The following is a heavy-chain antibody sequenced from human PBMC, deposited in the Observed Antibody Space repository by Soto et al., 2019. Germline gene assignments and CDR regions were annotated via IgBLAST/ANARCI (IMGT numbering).Heavy chain of an antibody. V-gene: IGHV4-59*01. J-gene: IGHJ4*02. D-gene: IGHD6-13*01. CDR1: GGSISSYY. Sequence: PSETLSLTCTVSGGSISSYYWSWIRQPPGKGLEWIGYIYYSGSTNYNPSLKSRVTISVDTSKNQFSLKLSSVTAADTAVYYCARVSSSWCFDYWGQGTLVTVSS. CDR3: ARVSSSWCFDY. CDR2: IYYSGST.